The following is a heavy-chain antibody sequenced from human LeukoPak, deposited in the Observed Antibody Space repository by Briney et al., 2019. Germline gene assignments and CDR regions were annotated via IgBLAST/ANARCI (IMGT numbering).Heavy chain of an antibody. D-gene: IGHD3-10*01. CDR2: INPNSGGT. Sequence: WASVKVSCKASGYTFTGYYLHWVRQTPGQGLEWMGWINPNSGGTNYAQKFQGRVTMTRDTSISTAYMELSRLRSDDTAVYYCARDPLWFGELPIHVGFVSYMDVWGKGTTVTISS. J-gene: IGHJ6*03. V-gene: IGHV1-2*02. CDR1: GYTFTGYY. CDR3: ARDPLWFGELPIHVGFVSYMDV.